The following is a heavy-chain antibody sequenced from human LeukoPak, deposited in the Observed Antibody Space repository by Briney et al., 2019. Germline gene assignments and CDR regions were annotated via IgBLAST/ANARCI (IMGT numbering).Heavy chain of an antibody. V-gene: IGHV3-7*01. Sequence: PGGSLRLSCAASGFTFSSYWMSWVRQAPGKGLEGVANIKQDGSEKYYVDSVKGRFTISRDSAKNSLYLQMNSLRAEDTAVYYCARAGGGIVVVPADRWGQGTLVTVSS. J-gene: IGHJ4*02. CDR3: ARAGGGIVVVPADR. CDR1: GFTFSSYW. CDR2: IKQDGSEK. D-gene: IGHD2-2*01.